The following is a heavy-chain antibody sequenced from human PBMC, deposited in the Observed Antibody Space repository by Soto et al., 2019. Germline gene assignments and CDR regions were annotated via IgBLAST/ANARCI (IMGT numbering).Heavy chain of an antibody. CDR1: GGSISSGGYS. D-gene: IGHD5-12*01. Sequence: SETLSLTCAVSGGSISSGGYSWSWIRQPPGMGLEWIGHIYHSGSTHYNPSFKSRLTMSIDRTRNQFSLKLSSVTAADMAVYYCARGGGYDSFDYWGQGVLVTVSS. V-gene: IGHV4-30-2*01. CDR3: ARGGGYDSFDY. CDR2: IYHSGST. J-gene: IGHJ4*02.